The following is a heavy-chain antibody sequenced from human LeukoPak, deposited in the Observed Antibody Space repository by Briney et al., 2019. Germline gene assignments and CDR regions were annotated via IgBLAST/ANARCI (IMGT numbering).Heavy chain of an antibody. CDR1: GGSISSSSYY. CDR2: IYYSGST. CDR3: ARLLSSGYYYARYYFDY. Sequence: PSETLSLTCTVSGGSISSSSYYWGWIRQPPGKGLEWIGSIYYSGSTYYNPSLKSRVTISVDTSKNQFSLKLSSVTAADTAVYYCARLLSSGYYYARYYFDYWGQGTLVTVSS. J-gene: IGHJ4*02. V-gene: IGHV4-39*01. D-gene: IGHD3-22*01.